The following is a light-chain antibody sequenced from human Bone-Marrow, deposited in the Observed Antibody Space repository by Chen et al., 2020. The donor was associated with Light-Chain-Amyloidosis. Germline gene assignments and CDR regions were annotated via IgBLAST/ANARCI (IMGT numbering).Light chain of an antibody. J-gene: IGLJ3*02. CDR1: NIGSTS. CDR3: QVWDRSSDRPV. Sequence: SYVLTLPSSVSVAPGQTAPIACGGDNIGSTSVHGYQQTPGQAPLLVVYDDSDRPSGIPERLSGSNSGNTATLTISRVEAGDEADYYCQVWDRSSDRPVFGGGTKLTVL. V-gene: IGLV3-21*02. CDR2: DDS.